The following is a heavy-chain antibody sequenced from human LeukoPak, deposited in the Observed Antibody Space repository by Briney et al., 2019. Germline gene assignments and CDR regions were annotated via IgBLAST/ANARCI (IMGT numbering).Heavy chain of an antibody. Sequence: PSETLSLTCTVSGGSISSSSYYWGWIRQPPGKGLEWIGSIYYSGSTYYNPSLKSRVTISVDTSKNQFSLKLSSVTAADTAVYYCARDVPTTAMASYWGQGTLVTVSS. J-gene: IGHJ4*02. CDR2: IYYSGST. D-gene: IGHD5-18*01. CDR3: ARDVPTTAMASY. V-gene: IGHV4-39*07. CDR1: GGSISSSSYY.